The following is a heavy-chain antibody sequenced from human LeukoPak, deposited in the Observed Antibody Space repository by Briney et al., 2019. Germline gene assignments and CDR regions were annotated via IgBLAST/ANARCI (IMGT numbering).Heavy chain of an antibody. V-gene: IGHV4-59*08. J-gene: IGHJ2*01. CDR3: ARHRSAVAGDSTSWYFDL. CDR2: IYYNGDT. D-gene: IGHD3-10*01. Sequence: SETLSLTCSVSGGSIGSYYWSWVRQPPGQRLEWIGYIYYNGDTDYNPSLKSRVTVSVDTAKNQFSLKLSSVTAAATAVYYCARHRSAVAGDSTSWYFDLWGRGALVTVSS. CDR1: GGSIGSYY.